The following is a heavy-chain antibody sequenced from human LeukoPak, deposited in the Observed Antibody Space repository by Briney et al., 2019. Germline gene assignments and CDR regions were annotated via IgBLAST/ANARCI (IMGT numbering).Heavy chain of an antibody. Sequence: PSETLSLTCAVSGGSISGGGYYWSWIRQHPGKGLGWIGYIYYSGSTYYNPSLKSRVTISVDTSKNQFSLKVSSVTAADTAVYYCARGTADCSSTGCYLDYWGQGTLATVSS. J-gene: IGHJ4*02. CDR1: GGSISGGGYY. V-gene: IGHV4-31*11. CDR3: ARGTADCSSTGCYLDY. CDR2: IYYSGST. D-gene: IGHD2-2*01.